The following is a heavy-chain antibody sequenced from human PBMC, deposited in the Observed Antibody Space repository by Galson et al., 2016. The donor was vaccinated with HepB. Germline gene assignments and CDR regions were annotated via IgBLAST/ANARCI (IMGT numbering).Heavy chain of an antibody. CDR1: GDSFTSYG. D-gene: IGHD3-10*01. CDR2: ISPHNGDV. J-gene: IGHJ4*02. CDR3: AIDYLGSGSYL. V-gene: IGHV1-18*01. Sequence: SVKVSCKALGDSFTSYGVNWVRQAPGQGLEWMGWISPHNGDVKDAPNFQGRVTLTTDTSASTAFLELRSLRPDDTAVYFCAIDYLGSGSYLWGQGTLVTVSS.